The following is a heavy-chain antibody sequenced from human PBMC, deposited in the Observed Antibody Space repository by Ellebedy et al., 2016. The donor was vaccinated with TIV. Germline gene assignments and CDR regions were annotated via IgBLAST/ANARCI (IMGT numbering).Heavy chain of an antibody. V-gene: IGHV1-8*01. CDR1: GYTFTDFD. J-gene: IGHJ4*02. CDR2: MNPVSGNT. CDR3: ARDLAHTAMLYFDY. Sequence: AASVKVSCKASGYTFTDFDINWVRQATGQGLEWVGWMNPVSGNTGSAQKVQGRVTMTRDSSISTAYMDLSSLRSEDTAVYYCARDLAHTAMLYFDYWGQGTLVTVSS. D-gene: IGHD5-18*01.